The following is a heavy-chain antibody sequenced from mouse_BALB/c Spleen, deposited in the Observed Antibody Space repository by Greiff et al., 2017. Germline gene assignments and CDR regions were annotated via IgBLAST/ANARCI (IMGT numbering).Heavy chain of an antibody. D-gene: IGHD2-4*01. V-gene: IGHV2-2*02. CDR2: IWSGGST. CDR1: GFSLTSYG. Sequence: QVQLQQSGPGLVQPSQSLSITCTVSGFSLTSYGVHWVRQSPGKGLEWLGVIWSGGSTDYNAAFISRLSISKDNSNSQVFFKMNSLQANDTAIYYCARGTMITNWYFDVWGAGTTVTVSS. CDR3: ARGTMITNWYFDV. J-gene: IGHJ1*01.